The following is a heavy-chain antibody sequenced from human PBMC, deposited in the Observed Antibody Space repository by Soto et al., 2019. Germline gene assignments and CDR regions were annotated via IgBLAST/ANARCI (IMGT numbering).Heavy chain of an antibody. CDR1: GGSISSSSYY. Sequence: SETLSLTCTVSGGSISSSSYYWGWIRQPPGKGLEWIGSIYYSGSTYYNPSLKSRVTISVDTSKNQFSLKLSSVTAADTAVYYCARLHGYCISSSCHGYYAMDVWGQGTT. D-gene: IGHD2-2*01. V-gene: IGHV4-39*01. J-gene: IGHJ6*02. CDR3: ARLHGYCISSSCHGYYAMDV. CDR2: IYYSGST.